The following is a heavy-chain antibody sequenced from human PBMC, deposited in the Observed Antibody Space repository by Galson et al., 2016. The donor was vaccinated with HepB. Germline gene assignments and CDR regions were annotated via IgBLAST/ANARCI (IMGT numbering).Heavy chain of an antibody. CDR3: ARDGSSQFSSNWYVAFDI. CDR1: GFTFSRYS. J-gene: IGHJ3*02. D-gene: IGHD6-13*01. V-gene: IGHV3-48*02. Sequence: SGFTFSRYSMNWVRQAPGKGLEWVSHIRSRSSTIYYADSVRGRFTISGDNTKNSLYLQMNSLRDEDTAVYYCARDGSSQFSSNWYVAFDIWGQGTVVTVSS. CDR2: IRSRSSTI.